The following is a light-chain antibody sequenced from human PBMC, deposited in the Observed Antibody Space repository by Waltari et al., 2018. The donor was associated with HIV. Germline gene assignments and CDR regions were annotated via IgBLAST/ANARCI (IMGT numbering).Light chain of an antibody. V-gene: IGLV3-21*02. CDR1: NIESQS. J-gene: IGLJ2*01. Sequence: SYVLTQPPSVSVAPGQTARITCGGDNIESQSVHWYHQKPGQAPVLVIEDDGDRRSGTPERFSGSNSGNTATLIISRVEAEDEADYYCQVWNSSSDHVFFGGGTKLTVL. CDR3: QVWNSSSDHVF. CDR2: DDG.